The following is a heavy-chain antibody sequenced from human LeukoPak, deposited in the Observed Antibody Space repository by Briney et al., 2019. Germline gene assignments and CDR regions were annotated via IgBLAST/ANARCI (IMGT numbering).Heavy chain of an antibody. J-gene: IGHJ6*03. CDR2: INPSDGAT. Sequence: ASVKVSCKASGYTFTMYYIHWVRQAPGQGLEWMGMINPSDGATTYAQRFQGRVTMTRDMSTTTVYMDLSSLSSEDTAMYFCARGQRGGLSGSLGGLFASYYTYYYMDVWGRGTTVTVSS. V-gene: IGHV1-46*01. CDR3: ARGQRGGLSGSLGGLFASYYTYYYMDV. CDR1: GYTFTMYY. D-gene: IGHD3-16*01.